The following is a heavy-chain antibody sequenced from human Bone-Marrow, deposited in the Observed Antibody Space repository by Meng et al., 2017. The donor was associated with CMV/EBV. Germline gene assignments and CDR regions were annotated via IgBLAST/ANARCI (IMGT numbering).Heavy chain of an antibody. J-gene: IGHJ4*02. CDR3: ARIDYGADYFDY. Sequence: VSGGSVSSGSYYWSWVRQPPGKGLEWIGYIYYSGSTNYNPSLKSRVTISVDTSKDQFSPKLSSVTAADTAVYYCARIDYGADYFDYWGQGALVTVSS. CDR2: IYYSGST. CDR1: GGSVSSGSYY. V-gene: IGHV4-61*01. D-gene: IGHD4-17*01.